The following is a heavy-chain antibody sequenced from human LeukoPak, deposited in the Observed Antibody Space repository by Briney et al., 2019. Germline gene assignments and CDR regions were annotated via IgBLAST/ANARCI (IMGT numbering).Heavy chain of an antibody. CDR1: GGTFSSYA. CDR2: MNPNSGNT. J-gene: IGHJ4*02. Sequence: ASVKVSCKASGGTFSSYAISWVRQATGQGLEWMGWMNPNSGNTGYAQKFQGRVTMTRNTSISTAYMELSSLRSEDTAVYYCARENPTSGSLGYWGQGTLVTVSS. D-gene: IGHD1-26*01. CDR3: ARENPTSGSLGY. V-gene: IGHV1-8*02.